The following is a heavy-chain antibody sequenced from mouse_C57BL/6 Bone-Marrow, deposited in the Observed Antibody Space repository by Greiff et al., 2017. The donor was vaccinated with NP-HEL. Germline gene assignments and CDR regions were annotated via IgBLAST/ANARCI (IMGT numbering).Heavy chain of an antibody. CDR2: IHPNSGST. CDR3: AREERISAVRVEY. J-gene: IGHJ4*01. CDR1: GYTFTSYW. D-gene: IGHD1-1*01. Sequence: QVQLQQPGAELVKPGASVKLSCKASGYTFTSYWMHWVKQRPGQGLEWIGMIHPNSGSTNYNEKFKSKATLTVDKSSSAAYMQLSILTSEASAVFYCAREERISAVRVEYWGQGTSVTVSS. V-gene: IGHV1-64*01.